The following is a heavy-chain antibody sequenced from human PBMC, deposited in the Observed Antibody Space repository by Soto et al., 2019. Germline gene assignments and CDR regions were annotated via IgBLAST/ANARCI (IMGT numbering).Heavy chain of an antibody. D-gene: IGHD4-4*01. V-gene: IGHV3-74*01. CDR3: VRASTTINYYGMDV. CDR1: GFTFISYW. Sequence: GGSLRLSCAASGFTFISYWMHWVLQVPGKGLVWASRINSDGSSPSHADSVKGRFTISRDNAKNTLYLQMNSLRAEDTAVYYCVRASTTINYYGMDVWGQGTTVTVSS. CDR2: INSDGSSP. J-gene: IGHJ6*02.